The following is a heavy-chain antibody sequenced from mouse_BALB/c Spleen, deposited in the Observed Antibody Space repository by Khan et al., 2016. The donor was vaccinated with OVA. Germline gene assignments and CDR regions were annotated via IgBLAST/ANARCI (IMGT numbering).Heavy chain of an antibody. CDR2: ISTYYGDA. CDR3: PRGGGGNRFAD. Sequence: VQLQQSGAELVRPGVSVKISCKGSGYTFTDFTMHWVKQSHAMSLEWIGVISTYYGDATYNQKFKDKATMTVDKSSSTAYMELARLTSEDSAIYSWPRGGGGNRFADWGQGTLVTVSA. V-gene: IGHV1S137*01. CDR1: GYTFTDFT. J-gene: IGHJ3*01.